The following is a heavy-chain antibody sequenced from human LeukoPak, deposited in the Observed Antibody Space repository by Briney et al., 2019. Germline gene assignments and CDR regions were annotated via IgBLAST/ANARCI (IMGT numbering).Heavy chain of an antibody. CDR2: IWYDGSNK. Sequence: PGGSLRLSCAASGFTFSSYGMHWVRQAPGKGLEWVAVIWYDGSNKYYADSVKGRFTISRDNSKNTLYLQMNSLRAEDTAVYYCARDPIVVVIEKYYGMTSGAKGPRSPSP. D-gene: IGHD2-21*01. CDR1: GFTFSSYG. V-gene: IGHV3-33*01. CDR3: ARDPIVVVIEKYYGMTS. J-gene: IGHJ6*02.